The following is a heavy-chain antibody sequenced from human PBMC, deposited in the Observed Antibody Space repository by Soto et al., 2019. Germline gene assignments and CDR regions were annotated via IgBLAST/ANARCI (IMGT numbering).Heavy chain of an antibody. CDR3: AGRRAGDYYFDS. D-gene: IGHD1-26*01. J-gene: IGHJ4*02. CDR1: GGSVSSSSYY. CDR2: IYYTGST. Sequence: KASETLSLTCSVSGGSVSSSSYYWGWVRQPPGKGLEWIGTIYYTGSTSYSPSLKSRVTISVDTSKTQFSLNLNSVTAADTAVYYCAGRRAGDYYFDSWGQGTMVTVYS. V-gene: IGHV4-39*01.